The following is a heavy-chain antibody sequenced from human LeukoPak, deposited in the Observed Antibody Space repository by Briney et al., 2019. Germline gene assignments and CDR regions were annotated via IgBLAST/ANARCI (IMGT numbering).Heavy chain of an antibody. J-gene: IGHJ6*02. CDR1: GFTFSSYS. CDR2: ISSSSSYI. Sequence: GGSLRLSCAASGFTFSSYSMNWVRQAPGKGLEWVSSISSSSSYIYYADSVKGRFTISRDNAKNSLYLQMNSLRAEDTAVYYCARGRYDFWSGYSATYYYYGMDVWGQGTTVTVSS. CDR3: ARGRYDFWSGYSATYYYYGMDV. D-gene: IGHD3-3*01. V-gene: IGHV3-21*01.